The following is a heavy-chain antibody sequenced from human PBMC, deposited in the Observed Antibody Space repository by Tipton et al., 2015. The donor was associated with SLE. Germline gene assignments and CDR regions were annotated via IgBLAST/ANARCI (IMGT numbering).Heavy chain of an antibody. Sequence: TLSLTCAVYGGSFSSYYWSWIRQPPGKGREWFGEINHSGSTNYNPSLKSRVTISVDTSKNQFSLKLCSVTAADTAVYSCASPATVTPKWGQGSLVTVSS. J-gene: IGHJ4*02. D-gene: IGHD4-17*01. CDR2: INHSGST. CDR3: ASPATVTPK. V-gene: IGHV4-34*01. CDR1: GGSFSSYY.